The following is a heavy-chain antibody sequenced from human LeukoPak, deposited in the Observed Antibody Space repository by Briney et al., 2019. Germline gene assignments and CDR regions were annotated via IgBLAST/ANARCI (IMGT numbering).Heavy chain of an antibody. D-gene: IGHD2-8*01. CDR3: ARIGVVVMVDNWFDP. CDR2: IHASGSA. CDR1: GGSISSGSYY. Sequence: SETLSLTCTVSGGSISSGSYYWSWIRQPAGKGLEWIGRIHASGSANYNPSLKSRVTISVDTSKNQFSLKLSSVTAADTAVYYCARIGVVVMVDNWFDPWGQGTLVTVSS. V-gene: IGHV4-61*02. J-gene: IGHJ5*02.